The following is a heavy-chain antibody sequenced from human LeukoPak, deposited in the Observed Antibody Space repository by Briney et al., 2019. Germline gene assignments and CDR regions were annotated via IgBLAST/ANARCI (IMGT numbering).Heavy chain of an antibody. J-gene: IGHJ5*02. Sequence: GGSLRLSCAASGFTFSSYAMSWVRQAPGKGLEWVSAISGSGGSTYYADSVKGRFTISRDNSKNTLYLQMNSLRAEDTAVYHCARDLGCSTTSCRYNWFDPWGQGTLVTVSS. CDR2: ISGSGGST. CDR1: GFTFSSYA. V-gene: IGHV3-23*01. D-gene: IGHD2-2*01. CDR3: ARDLGCSTTSCRYNWFDP.